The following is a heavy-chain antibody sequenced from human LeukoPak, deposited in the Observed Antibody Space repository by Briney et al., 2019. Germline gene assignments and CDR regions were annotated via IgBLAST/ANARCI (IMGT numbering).Heavy chain of an antibody. J-gene: IGHJ6*02. CDR2: IWSDGRDK. CDR1: GFTFTNYA. CDR3: ARAGGAGTIYYYGMDV. Sequence: GGSLRLSCAASGFTFTNYAMHWVRQAPGKGLEGVAVIWSDGRDKDYVGSVKGRFTISRDNSKNTVYLEMNSLRAEDTAVYYCARAGGAGTIYYYGMDVWGQGTTVTVSS. D-gene: IGHD6-13*01. V-gene: IGHV3-33*01.